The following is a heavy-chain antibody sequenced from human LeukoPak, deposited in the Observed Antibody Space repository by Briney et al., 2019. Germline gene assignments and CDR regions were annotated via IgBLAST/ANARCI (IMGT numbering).Heavy chain of an antibody. CDR2: IYYSGST. J-gene: IGHJ5*02. CDR3: ADMIVDSVSFNWFDP. CDR1: GGSISSYY. Sequence: SETLSLTCTVSGGSISSYYWSLIRQPPGKGLEWIGYIYYSGSTNYNPSLKSRVTISVDTSKNQFSLKLSSVTAADTAVYYCADMIVDSVSFNWFDPWGQGTLVTVSS. V-gene: IGHV4-59*01. D-gene: IGHD3-22*01.